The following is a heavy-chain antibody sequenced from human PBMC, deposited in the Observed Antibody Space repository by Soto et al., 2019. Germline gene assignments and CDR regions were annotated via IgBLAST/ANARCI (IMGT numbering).Heavy chain of an antibody. CDR1: GFTFSSYS. J-gene: IGHJ4*02. Sequence: EVQLVESGGGLVKPGGSLRLSCAASGFTFSSYSMNWVRQAPGKGLEWVSSISSGSSYIYYADSVKGRFTISRDNAKNSLYLQMNSLRAEDTAVYYCARDSSGWPDFDYWGQGTLVTVSS. D-gene: IGHD6-19*01. V-gene: IGHV3-21*01. CDR2: ISSGSSYI. CDR3: ARDSSGWPDFDY.